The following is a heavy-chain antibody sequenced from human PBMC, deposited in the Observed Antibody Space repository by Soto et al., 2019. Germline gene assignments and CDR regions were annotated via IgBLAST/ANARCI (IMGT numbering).Heavy chain of an antibody. CDR2: IIPIFGTA. CDR1: GGTFSSYA. CDR3: ARVPMEGYYDSSGYYFFDY. D-gene: IGHD3-22*01. Sequence: GASVKVSCKASGGTFSSYAISWVRQAPGQGLEWMGGIIPIFGTANYAQKFQGRVTITADESTSTAYMELSSLRSEDTAVYYCARVPMEGYYDSSGYYFFDYWGRGTLVTVSS. V-gene: IGHV1-69*13. J-gene: IGHJ4*02.